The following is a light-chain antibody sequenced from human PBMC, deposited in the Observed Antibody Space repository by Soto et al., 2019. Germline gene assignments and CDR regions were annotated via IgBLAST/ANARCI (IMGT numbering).Light chain of an antibody. CDR2: GNN. CDR3: QSYDSSLSVVV. Sequence: QSVLTQPPSVSAAPRQKVTISCSGSSSNIRNNYVSWYQQLPGTAPKLLIYGNNNRPSGVPDRFSGSKSGTSASLAITGLQTEDEADYYCQSYDSSLSVVVFGGGTKLTVL. V-gene: IGLV1-40*01. J-gene: IGLJ2*01. CDR1: SSNIRNNY.